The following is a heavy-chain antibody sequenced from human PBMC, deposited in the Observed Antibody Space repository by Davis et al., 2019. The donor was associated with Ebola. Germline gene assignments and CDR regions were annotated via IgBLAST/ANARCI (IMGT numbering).Heavy chain of an antibody. D-gene: IGHD2-15*01. CDR2: TSDSGDRT. CDR1: GFTFKTFA. Sequence: GESLKISCAASGFTFKTFAMTWVRQAPGKGLEWVSATSDSGDRTSYADSVKGRFTISRDNSKNTLYLQMNSLRSDDTANYYCARGGGSPDLGGQGTLVTVSS. CDR3: ARGGGSPDL. J-gene: IGHJ5*02. V-gene: IGHV3-23*01.